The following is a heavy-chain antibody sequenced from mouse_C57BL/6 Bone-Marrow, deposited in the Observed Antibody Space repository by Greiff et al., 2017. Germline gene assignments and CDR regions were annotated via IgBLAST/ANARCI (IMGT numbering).Heavy chain of an antibody. CDR3: ARPLNTTVSSGGYDYDY. Sequence: VQLQQPGAELVRPATSVKLSCKASGYTFTSYWMHWVKQRPGQGLEWIGVIDPSDSYPNYNQKFKGKATLTVDTSSSTAYMQLSSLTSEDTAVYYGARPLNTTVSSGGYDYDYWGQGTTLTVSS. CDR1: GYTFTSYW. CDR2: IDPSDSYP. D-gene: IGHD1-2*01. J-gene: IGHJ2*01. V-gene: IGHV1-59*01.